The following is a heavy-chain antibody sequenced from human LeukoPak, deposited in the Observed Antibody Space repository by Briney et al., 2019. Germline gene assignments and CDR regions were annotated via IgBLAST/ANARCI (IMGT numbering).Heavy chain of an antibody. Sequence: GASVKVSXKASGYTFTSYDINWVRQATGQGLEWMGWMNPNSGNTGYAQKFQDRVTITRNTSISTAYMELNSLRSEDTAVYYCAREYYDILTGLYYFDYWGQGTLVTVSS. J-gene: IGHJ4*02. CDR3: AREYYDILTGLYYFDY. CDR1: GYTFTSYD. CDR2: MNPNSGNT. V-gene: IGHV1-8*03. D-gene: IGHD3-9*01.